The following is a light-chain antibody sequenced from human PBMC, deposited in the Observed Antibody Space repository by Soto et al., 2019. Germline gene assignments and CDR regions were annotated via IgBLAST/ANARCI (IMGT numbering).Light chain of an antibody. CDR2: WGS. CDR3: CSYAGTCTYV. J-gene: IGLJ1*01. Sequence: SVLTQPASVSGSPGQSITISCTGTSSDVGRYNILSWYHQHPRKAPKRLTYWGSQRPSGVSKGFSGAKSGNTASLTNSGLQTEDESDYFCCSYAGTCTYVFGSGTKVTV. V-gene: IGLV2-23*01. CDR1: SSDVGRYNI.